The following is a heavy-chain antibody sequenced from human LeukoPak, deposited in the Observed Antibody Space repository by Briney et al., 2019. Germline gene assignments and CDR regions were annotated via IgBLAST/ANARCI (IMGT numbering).Heavy chain of an antibody. Sequence: PSETLSLTCTVSGGSISSSSYYWGWIRQPPGKGLEWIGSIYYSGSTYYNPSLKSRVTISVDTSKNQFSLKLSSVTAADTAVYYCARYVGASGQLVLVDYWGQGTLVTVSS. D-gene: IGHD6-6*01. J-gene: IGHJ4*02. CDR3: ARYVGASGQLVLVDY. V-gene: IGHV4-39*07. CDR2: IYYSGST. CDR1: GGSISSSSYY.